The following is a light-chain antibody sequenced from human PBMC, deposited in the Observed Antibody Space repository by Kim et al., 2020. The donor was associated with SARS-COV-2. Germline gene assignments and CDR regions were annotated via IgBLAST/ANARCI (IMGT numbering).Light chain of an antibody. J-gene: IGLJ2*01. Sequence: SSELTQDPAVSVALGQTVRITCQGDSLRSYYASWYQQKPGQAPVLVIYGKNNRPSGIPDRFSGSSSGNTTSLTITGAQAEDAADYYCNSRDSSGVVFGGG. CDR3: NSRDSSGVV. V-gene: IGLV3-19*01. CDR2: GKN. CDR1: SLRSYY.